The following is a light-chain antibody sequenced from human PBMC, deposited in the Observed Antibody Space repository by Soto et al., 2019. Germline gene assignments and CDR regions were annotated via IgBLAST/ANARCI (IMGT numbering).Light chain of an antibody. CDR1: QSISSW. V-gene: IGKV1-5*03. Sequence: DLQMTQSPSTLSASVGDRVTITCRASQSISSWLAWYQQKPGKAPKLLIYKASSLESGVPSRFSGSGSRTEFTLTITSLQPDDFAAYYCQQYNSYSQTFGQGAKVEIK. J-gene: IGKJ1*01. CDR2: KAS. CDR3: QQYNSYSQT.